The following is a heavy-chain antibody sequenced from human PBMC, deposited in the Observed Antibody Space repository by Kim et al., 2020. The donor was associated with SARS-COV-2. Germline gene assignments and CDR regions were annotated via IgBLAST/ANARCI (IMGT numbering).Heavy chain of an antibody. Sequence: QKFQGRVTITRDTSASTAYMELSSLRSEDTAVYYCASSGLRLGELSLLDYWGQGTLVTVSS. CDR3: ASSGLRLGELSLLDY. D-gene: IGHD3-16*02. V-gene: IGHV1-3*01. J-gene: IGHJ4*02.